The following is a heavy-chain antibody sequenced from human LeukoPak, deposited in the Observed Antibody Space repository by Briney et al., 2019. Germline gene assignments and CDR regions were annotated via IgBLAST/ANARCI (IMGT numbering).Heavy chain of an antibody. CDR2: ISYDGSNK. J-gene: IGHJ4*02. V-gene: IGHV3-30*18. D-gene: IGHD6-13*01. CDR3: AKDISSSWYGSFDY. Sequence: GGSLRLSCAASGFTFSSYGMHWVRQAPGKGLEWVAVISYDGSNKYYADSVKGRFTISRDNSKNTLYLQMNSLRAEDTAVYYCAKDISSSWYGSFDYWGQGTLVTVSS. CDR1: GFTFSSYG.